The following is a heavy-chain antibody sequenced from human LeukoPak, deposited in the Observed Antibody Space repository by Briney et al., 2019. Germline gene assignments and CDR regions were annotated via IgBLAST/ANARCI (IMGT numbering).Heavy chain of an antibody. CDR1: GFTFSSYG. J-gene: IGHJ6*02. CDR2: IWYDGSNK. D-gene: IGHD3-10*01. CDR3: ARDRITMVRGVVPHYYYYGMDV. Sequence: PGGSLRLSCAASGFTFSSYGMHWVRQAPGKGLEWVAVIWYDGSNKYYADSVKGRFTISRDNSKNTLYLQMNSLRAEDTAVYYCARDRITMVRGVVPHYYYYGMDVWGQGTTVTVSS. V-gene: IGHV3-33*01.